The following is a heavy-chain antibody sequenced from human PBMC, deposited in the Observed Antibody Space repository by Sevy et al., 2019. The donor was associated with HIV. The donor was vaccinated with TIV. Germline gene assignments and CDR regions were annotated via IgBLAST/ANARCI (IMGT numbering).Heavy chain of an antibody. CDR1: GLPFSSNS. CDR2: ISGSGDTI. J-gene: IGHJ3*02. V-gene: IGHV3-48*01. Sequence: GGCLRLSCTASGLPFSSNSMNWVRQAAGRGLEWVSYISGSGDTIYYADAVKGRFTISRDNGKNSLYLQMNSLRAEDTAMYYCASDVLRFLEWPKGAFDIWGQGTMVTVSS. D-gene: IGHD3-3*01. CDR3: ASDVLRFLEWPKGAFDI.